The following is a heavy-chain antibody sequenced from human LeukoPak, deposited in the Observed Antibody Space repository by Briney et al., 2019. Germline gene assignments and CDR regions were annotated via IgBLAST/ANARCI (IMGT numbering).Heavy chain of an antibody. CDR3: ASKYSNFEFDY. V-gene: IGHV3-23*01. CDR2: TSGSGGNT. J-gene: IGHJ4*02. CDR1: GFTFSSYA. D-gene: IGHD4-11*01. Sequence: GGSLRLSCAASGFTFSSYAMSWVRQAPGKGLEWVSATSGSGGNTYYADSVKGRFTISRDNAKNSLYLQMNSLRAEDTAVYYCASKYSNFEFDYWGQGTLVTVSS.